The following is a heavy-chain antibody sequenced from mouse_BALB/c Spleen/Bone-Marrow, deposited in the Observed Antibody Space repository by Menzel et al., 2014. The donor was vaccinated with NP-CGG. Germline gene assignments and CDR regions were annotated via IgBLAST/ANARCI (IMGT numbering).Heavy chain of an antibody. CDR2: IWGDGST. CDR3: ARDSFLITRALDY. CDR1: GFSLTGYG. Sequence: VQRVESGPGLVAPSQSLSIPCTVSGFSLTGYGVSWVRQPPGKGLEWLGMIWGDGSTDYNSALKSRLSISKGNSKSRFFLKMNSLQTDDTARYYCARDSFLITRALDYWGQGTSVTVSS. V-gene: IGHV2-6-7*01. J-gene: IGHJ4*01. D-gene: IGHD2-4*01.